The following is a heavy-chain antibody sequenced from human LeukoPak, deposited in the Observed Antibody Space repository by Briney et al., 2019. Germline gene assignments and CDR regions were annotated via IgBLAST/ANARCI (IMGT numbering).Heavy chain of an antibody. CDR2: ISSSSSHI. CDR3: ARVPPLSIVGATTPDAFDI. J-gene: IGHJ3*02. D-gene: IGHD1-26*01. V-gene: IGHV3-21*01. CDR1: GFTFSSYS. Sequence: GGSLRLSCAASGFTFSSYSMNWVRQAPGKGLEWVSSISSSSSHIYYADSVKGRFTISRDNAKNSLYLQMNSLRAEDTAVYYCARVPPLSIVGATTPDAFDIWGQGTMVTVSS.